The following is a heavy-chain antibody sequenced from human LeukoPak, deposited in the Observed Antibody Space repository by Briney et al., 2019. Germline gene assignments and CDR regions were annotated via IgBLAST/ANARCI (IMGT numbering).Heavy chain of an antibody. V-gene: IGHV1-18*01. Sequence: EASVKVSCKASGYTFTSYGISWVRQAPGQGLEWMGWISAYNGNTNYAQKLQGRVTMTTDTSTSTAYMELRSLRSDDTAVYYCARDSGRVVPAANVDYWGQGTLVTVSS. CDR1: GYTFTSYG. D-gene: IGHD2-2*01. CDR3: ARDSGRVVPAANVDY. CDR2: ISAYNGNT. J-gene: IGHJ4*02.